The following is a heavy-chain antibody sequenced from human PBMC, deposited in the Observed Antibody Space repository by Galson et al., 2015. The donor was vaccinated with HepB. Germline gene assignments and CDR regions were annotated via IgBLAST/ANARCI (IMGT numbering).Heavy chain of an antibody. V-gene: IGHV4-59*01. D-gene: IGHD3-16*01. CDR3: ASTRARRGGRSAFDI. CDR1: GGSIRSYY. Sequence: SETLSLTCTISGGSIRSYYWSWIRQPPGKGLEWIGYIYDSGSTNYNPSLKSRVTISLDTSKNQFSLKLRSVTAADAAIFYCASTRARRGGRSAFDIWGQGTMVTVSS. CDR2: IYDSGST. J-gene: IGHJ3*02.